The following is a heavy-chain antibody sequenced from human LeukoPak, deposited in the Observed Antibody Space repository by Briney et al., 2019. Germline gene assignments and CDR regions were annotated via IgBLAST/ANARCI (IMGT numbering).Heavy chain of an antibody. J-gene: IGHJ6*02. D-gene: IGHD2-21*01. Sequence: GGSLRLSCAASGFTVSSNYMSWVRQAPGKGLEWVSVIYSGGSTYYADSVKGRFTISRDNSKNTLYLQMNSLRAEDTAVYYCAKSYDYYYGMDVWGQGTTVTVSS. CDR2: IYSGGST. CDR1: GFTVSSNY. CDR3: AKSYDYYYGMDV. V-gene: IGHV3-53*01.